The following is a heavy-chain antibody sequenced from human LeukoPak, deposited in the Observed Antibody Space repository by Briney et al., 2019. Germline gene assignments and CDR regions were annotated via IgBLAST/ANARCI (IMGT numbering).Heavy chain of an antibody. J-gene: IGHJ4*02. Sequence: EPGGSLRLSCSASGFTFSTYWMSWVRQAPGKGLEWVANMKRDGSEIYYVDSVRGRFTISRDNARNSLYLQMNSLRAEDTAVYYCAKDISRITMIVVAPGRGIDYWGQGTLVTVSS. CDR3: AKDISRITMIVVAPGRGIDY. CDR1: GFTFSTYW. D-gene: IGHD3-22*01. V-gene: IGHV3-7*03. CDR2: MKRDGSEI.